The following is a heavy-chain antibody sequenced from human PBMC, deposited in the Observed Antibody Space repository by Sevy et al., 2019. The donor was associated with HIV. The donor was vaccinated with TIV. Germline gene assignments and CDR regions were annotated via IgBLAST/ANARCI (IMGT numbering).Heavy chain of an antibody. V-gene: IGHV3-30-3*01. CDR2: ISYEGTET. J-gene: IGHJ4*01. CDR1: GFAFSTHA. D-gene: IGHD2-2*01. CDR3: AGDGGNSVKWYLDY. Sequence: GGSLRLSCAASGFAFSTHAMHWVRQAPGKGLEWVSVISYEGTETFYAASVEGRFTISRDNSKNMLSLQINSLRPEDTDVYYCAGDGGNSVKWYLDYWGHGTLVTVSS.